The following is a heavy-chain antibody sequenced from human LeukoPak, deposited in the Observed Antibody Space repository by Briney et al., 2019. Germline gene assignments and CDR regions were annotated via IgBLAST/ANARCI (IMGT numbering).Heavy chain of an antibody. V-gene: IGHV3-23*01. CDR2: ISGSGGST. D-gene: IGHD3-9*01. Sequence: GGSLRLSCAASGFTFSSYAMSWVRQAPGKGLEWVSAISGSGGSTYYADSVKGRFTISRDNSKNTLYLQMNSLRAEDTAVYYCAIHHYDILTGYYDCWGQGTLVTVSS. CDR3: AIHHYDILTGYYDC. CDR1: GFTFSSYA. J-gene: IGHJ4*02.